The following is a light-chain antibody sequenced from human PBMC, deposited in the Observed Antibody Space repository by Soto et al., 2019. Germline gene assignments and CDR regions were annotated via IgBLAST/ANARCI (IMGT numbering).Light chain of an antibody. CDR1: SSDVGNYNL. J-gene: IGLJ2*01. V-gene: IGLV2-23*01. CDR2: EGS. Sequence: QSALTQPASVSGSPGQSITISCTGTSSDVGNYNLVSWYQQHAGKAPKLMIYEGSKRPSGVANRFSGSKSGNTASLTISGLQAEDEAEYYCCSYAGSSASVIFGGGTKLTVL. CDR3: CSYAGSSASVI.